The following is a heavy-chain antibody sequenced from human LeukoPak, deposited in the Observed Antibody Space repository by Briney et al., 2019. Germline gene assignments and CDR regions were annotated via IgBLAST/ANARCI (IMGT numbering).Heavy chain of an antibody. CDR2: ISYDGSNK. J-gene: IGHJ4*02. V-gene: IGHV3-30-3*01. D-gene: IGHD6-19*01. CDR1: GFTFSSYA. Sequence: GGSLRLSCAASGFTFSSYAMRWVRQAPGKGLEWVAVISYDGSNKYYADSVKGRFTISRDNSKNTLYLQMNSLRAEDTAVYYCARDKWYGIAVAPVPDYYFDYWGQGTLVTVSS. CDR3: ARDKWYGIAVAPVPDYYFDY.